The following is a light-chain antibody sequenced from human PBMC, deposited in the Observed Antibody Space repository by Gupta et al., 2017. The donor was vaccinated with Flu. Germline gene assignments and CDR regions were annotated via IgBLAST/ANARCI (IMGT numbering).Light chain of an antibody. J-gene: IGKJ5*01. CDR3: QQYDDWPPIT. CDR1: QSISSN. CDR2: CAS. V-gene: IGKV3-15*01. Sequence: EIVMPQSPATLSVSPGERATLSCRASQSISSNLAWYQHKPGLAPRLLIYCASTRATGIADRFSGSGSGTEFTLTISSLESEDFAVYYCQQYDDWPPITFGQGTRLEMK.